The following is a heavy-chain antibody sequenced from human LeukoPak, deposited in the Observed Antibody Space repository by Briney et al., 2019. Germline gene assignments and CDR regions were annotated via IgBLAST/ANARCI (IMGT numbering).Heavy chain of an antibody. CDR3: AKPGSRGLVNWFDP. D-gene: IGHD1-14*01. J-gene: IGHJ5*02. V-gene: IGHV3-23*01. Sequence: GGSLRLSCAASGFTFSSYAMSWVRQAPGKVLERVSAISGSGGSTYYADSVKGRFTISRDNSKNTLYLQMNSLRAEDTAVYYCAKPGSRGLVNWFDPWGQGTLVTVSS. CDR1: GFTFSSYA. CDR2: ISGSGGST.